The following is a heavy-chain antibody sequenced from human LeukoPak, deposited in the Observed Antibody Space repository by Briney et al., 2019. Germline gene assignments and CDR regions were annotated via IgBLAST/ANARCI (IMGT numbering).Heavy chain of an antibody. CDR2: IYYSGST. V-gene: IGHV4-39*07. D-gene: IGHD2-15*01. J-gene: IGHJ5*02. CDR3: ARSPLLGYCSGGSCYRRWFDP. CDR1: GDSIGSSSYY. Sequence: SETLSLTCSVSGDSIGSSSYYWGWIRQPPGKGLEWIGGIYYSGSTYYNPSLKSRVTISVDTSKNQFSLKLSSVTAADTAVYYCARSPLLGYCSGGSCYRRWFDPWGQGTLVTVSS.